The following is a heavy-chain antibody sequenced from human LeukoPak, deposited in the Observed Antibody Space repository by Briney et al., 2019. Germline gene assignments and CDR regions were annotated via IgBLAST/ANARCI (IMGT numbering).Heavy chain of an antibody. J-gene: IGHJ4*02. D-gene: IGHD5-24*01. Sequence: PGGSLRLSCAASGFTFSSYWMHWVRQAPGKGLVWVSRINSDGSSTSYADSVKGRFTISRDNAKNTLYLQMNSLRAEDTALYFCVKAYRTGRWLPLDYWGQGTLVTVSS. CDR1: GFTFSSYW. V-gene: IGHV3-74*01. CDR2: INSDGSST. CDR3: VKAYRTGRWLPLDY.